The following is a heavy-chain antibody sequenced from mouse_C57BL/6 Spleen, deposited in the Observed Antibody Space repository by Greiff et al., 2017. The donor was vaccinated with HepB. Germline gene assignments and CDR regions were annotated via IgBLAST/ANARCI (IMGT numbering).Heavy chain of an antibody. D-gene: IGHD3-3*01. CDR1: GFTFSSYA. Sequence: EVKLMESGEGLVKPGGSLKLSCAASGFTFSSYAMSWVRQTPEKRLEWVAYISSGGDYIYYADTVKGRFTISRDNARNTLYLQMSSLKSEDTAMYYCTRGRLDSGYAMDCWGQGTSVTVSS. CDR3: TRGRLDSGYAMDC. J-gene: IGHJ4*01. CDR2: ISSGGDYI. V-gene: IGHV5-9-1*02.